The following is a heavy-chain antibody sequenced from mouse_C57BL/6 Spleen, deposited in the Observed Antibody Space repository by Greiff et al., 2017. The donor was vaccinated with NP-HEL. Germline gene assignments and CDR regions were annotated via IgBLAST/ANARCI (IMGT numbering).Heavy chain of an antibody. J-gene: IGHJ1*03. D-gene: IGHD2-1*01. Sequence: QVQLKESGAELVKPGASVKLSCKASGYTFTSYWMHWVKQRPGQGLEWIGMIHPNSGSTNYNEKFKSKATLTVDKSSSTAYMQLSSLTSEDSAVYYCARERLYGNYGGYFDVWGTGTTVTVSS. CDR3: ARERLYGNYGGYFDV. CDR2: IHPNSGST. CDR1: GYTFTSYW. V-gene: IGHV1-64*01.